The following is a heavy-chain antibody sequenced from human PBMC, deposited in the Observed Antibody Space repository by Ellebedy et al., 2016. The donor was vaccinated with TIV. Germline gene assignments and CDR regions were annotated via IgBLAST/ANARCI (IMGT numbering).Heavy chain of an antibody. V-gene: IGHV4-59*01. Sequence: MPSETLSLTCTVSGGSISSYYWSWNRQPPGKGLEWIGYISYSGSTNYNPSLKSRVTISVDTSKNQFSLRLSSVTAADTAIYYCARVVWQQPVSYAFDIWGQGTMVTVSS. CDR1: GGSISSYY. CDR3: ARVVWQQPVSYAFDI. J-gene: IGHJ3*02. D-gene: IGHD6-13*01. CDR2: ISYSGST.